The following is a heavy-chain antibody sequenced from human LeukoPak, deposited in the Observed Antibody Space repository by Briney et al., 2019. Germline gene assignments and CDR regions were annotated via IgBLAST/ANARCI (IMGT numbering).Heavy chain of an antibody. CDR3: ARDAVVDEDYYGMDV. Sequence: ASVKVSCKAYGYTFTDYYIQWVRQAPGQGLEWMGWINPHSGGTNSAQKFQGWVTMTRDTAISTAYMELSRLSSDDTAVYYCARDAVVDEDYYGMDVWGQGTTVTVSS. CDR1: GYTFTDYY. J-gene: IGHJ6*02. CDR2: INPHSGGT. D-gene: IGHD2-2*01. V-gene: IGHV1-2*04.